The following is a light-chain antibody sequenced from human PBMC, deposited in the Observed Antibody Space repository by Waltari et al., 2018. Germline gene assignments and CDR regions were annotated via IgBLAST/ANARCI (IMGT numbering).Light chain of an antibody. CDR2: VNSDGSH. V-gene: IGLV4-69*01. CDR3: QTGGHGTWV. CDR1: SGHTSNI. Sequence: QLVLTQSPSASASLGASVKLTCTLSSGHTSNIVAWLHQQPEKGPRYLMKVNSDGSHSKGDEIPDRFSGSSSGAERYLTSSSLQSEDEADYYCQTGGHGTWVFGGGTKLTVL. J-gene: IGLJ3*02.